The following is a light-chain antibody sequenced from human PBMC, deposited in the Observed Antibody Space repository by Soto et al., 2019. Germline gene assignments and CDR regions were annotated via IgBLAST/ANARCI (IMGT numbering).Light chain of an antibody. CDR3: QQYDKWPPIT. J-gene: IGKJ5*01. Sequence: IVLTHSRAFVSVSPTEKDNQSCRASQSISSYLAWYQQKPGQAPRLLISGASTRATGIPARFSGSGSETDFTLTISGLQSEDFGVYYCQQYDKWPPITFGQGTRLEIK. CDR1: QSISSY. V-gene: IGKV3-15*01. CDR2: GAS.